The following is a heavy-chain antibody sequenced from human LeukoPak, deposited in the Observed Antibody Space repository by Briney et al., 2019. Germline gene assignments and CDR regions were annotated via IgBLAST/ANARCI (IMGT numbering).Heavy chain of an antibody. CDR1: GFTFSSYA. Sequence: GRSLRLSCAASGFTFSSYAMHWVRQAPGKGLEWVAVISYDGSNKYYADSVKGRFTISGDNSKNTLYLQMNSLRAEDTAVYYCARDDSGYSSSWCPHYYYYGMDVWGQGTTVTVSS. D-gene: IGHD6-13*01. CDR3: ARDDSGYSSSWCPHYYYYGMDV. V-gene: IGHV3-30*04. CDR2: ISYDGSNK. J-gene: IGHJ6*02.